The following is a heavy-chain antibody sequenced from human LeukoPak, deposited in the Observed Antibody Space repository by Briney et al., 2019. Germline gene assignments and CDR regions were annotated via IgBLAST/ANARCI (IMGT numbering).Heavy chain of an antibody. Sequence: ASVKVSCKASGGTFSSYAISWVRQAPGQGLEWMGGIIPIFGTANYAQKFQGRVTITTDESTSTAYMELSSLRSEDTAVYYCARTLDMSGAGGVYYYYMDVWGKGTTVTVSS. D-gene: IGHD3-16*01. CDR3: ARTLDMSGAGGVYYYYMDV. CDR1: GGTFSSYA. CDR2: IIPIFGTA. V-gene: IGHV1-69*05. J-gene: IGHJ6*03.